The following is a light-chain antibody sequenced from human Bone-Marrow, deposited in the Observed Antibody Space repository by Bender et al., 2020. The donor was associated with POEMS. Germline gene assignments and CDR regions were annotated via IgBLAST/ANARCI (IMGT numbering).Light chain of an antibody. CDR1: NSNIGTNA. CDR2: SDN. V-gene: IGLV1-44*01. J-gene: IGLJ3*02. CDR3: AGGDAGLKGGM. Sequence: QSVLTQPPSASGTPGQRVTISCSGSNSNIGTNAVNWYQQFPGKTPKKLIYSDNQRPSGVPDRFSAFKSGTSASRAIRGLQSEDEADYYGAGGDAGLKGGMFGGGTKLTV.